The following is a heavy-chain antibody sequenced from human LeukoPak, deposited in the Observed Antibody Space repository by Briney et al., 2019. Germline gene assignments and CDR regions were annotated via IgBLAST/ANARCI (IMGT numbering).Heavy chain of an antibody. Sequence: GSLILSCAASGFTFSSYSMNWVRQAPGEGLGWVSYISSSSSTIYYADSVKGRFTISRDNAKNSLYLQMNSLRAEDTAVYYCARDGRMVLFDYWGQGTLVTVSS. CDR1: GFTFSSYS. V-gene: IGHV3-48*01. D-gene: IGHD3-10*01. CDR2: ISSSSSTI. CDR3: ARDGRMVLFDY. J-gene: IGHJ4*02.